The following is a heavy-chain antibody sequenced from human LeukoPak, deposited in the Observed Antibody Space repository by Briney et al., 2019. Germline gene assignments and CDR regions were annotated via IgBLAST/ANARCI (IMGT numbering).Heavy chain of an antibody. CDR2: ISGSGGST. Sequence: GGSLRLSCAASGFTFSSYAMSWVSQAPGKGLEWVSAISGSGGSTYYADSVKGRFTISRDNSKNTLYLQMNSLRAEDTAVYYCAKESRSYYNFWSGPEYFQHWGQGTLVTVSS. CDR1: GFTFSSYA. J-gene: IGHJ1*01. V-gene: IGHV3-23*01. D-gene: IGHD3-3*01. CDR3: AKESRSYYNFWSGPEYFQH.